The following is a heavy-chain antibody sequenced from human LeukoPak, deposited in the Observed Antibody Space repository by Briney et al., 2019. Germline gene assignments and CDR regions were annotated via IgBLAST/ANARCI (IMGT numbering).Heavy chain of an antibody. Sequence: GGSLRLSCATSGFTFSTFWMHWVRQAPGKVLVWVSRINHDVSSTNYADSVKGRFNISRDNAKNTLHLQMNSLRAEDTAVYYCVRDWGDDSSGYWQKYFDSWGQGALVTVSS. V-gene: IGHV3-74*01. CDR3: VRDWGDDSSGYWQKYFDS. J-gene: IGHJ4*02. CDR2: INHDVSST. CDR1: GFTFSTFW. D-gene: IGHD3-22*01.